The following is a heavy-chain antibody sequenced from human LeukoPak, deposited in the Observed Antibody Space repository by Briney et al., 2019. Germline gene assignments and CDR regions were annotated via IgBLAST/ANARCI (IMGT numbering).Heavy chain of an antibody. CDR3: ARAGGVKTAALNLYY. V-gene: IGHV4-59*01. J-gene: IGHJ4*02. D-gene: IGHD6-25*01. CDR2: IYYSGSA. CDR1: GGSISDYS. Sequence: SETLSLICTVSGGSISDYSWSWIRQPPGKGLEWIGNIYYSGSANHNPSLKTRVNISRDTSKTQFSLKLSSVTTADTAVYYCARAGGVKTAALNLYYSGQGTLVTVSS.